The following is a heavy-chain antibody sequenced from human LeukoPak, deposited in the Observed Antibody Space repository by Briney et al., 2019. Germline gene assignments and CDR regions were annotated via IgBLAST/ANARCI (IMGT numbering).Heavy chain of an antibody. D-gene: IGHD6-19*01. J-gene: IGHJ4*02. CDR2: ISSSSSTI. CDR1: GFTFSSYG. V-gene: IGHV3-48*02. Sequence: GGSLRLSCAASGFTFSSYGMHWVRQAPGKGLEWVSYISSSSSTIYYADSVKGRFTISRDNAKNSLYLQMNSLRDEDTAVYYCARDAAYSSGFGVDYWGQGTLVTVSS. CDR3: ARDAAYSSGFGVDY.